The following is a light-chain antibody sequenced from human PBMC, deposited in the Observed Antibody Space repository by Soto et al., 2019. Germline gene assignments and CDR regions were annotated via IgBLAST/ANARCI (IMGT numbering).Light chain of an antibody. J-gene: IGKJ5*01. CDR2: DAS. Sequence: DIEMTQSPSSLSASERNKDTITCQASQDISNYLNWYQKKTGRAPKLLIYDASSLESGVSSRFSGSGSGTHFTFTISSLQPDDIATYYCQQYEDFPLTFGQGTRLEIK. CDR3: QQYEDFPLT. CDR1: QDISNY. V-gene: IGKV1-33*01.